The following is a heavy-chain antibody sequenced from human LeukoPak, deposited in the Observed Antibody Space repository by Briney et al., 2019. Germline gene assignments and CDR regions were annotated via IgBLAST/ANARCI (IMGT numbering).Heavy chain of an antibody. Sequence: SETLSLTCTVSGGSISSSNYYWGWIRQPPGKGLEWIGTIYYSGNTYYNPSLKTRVTISVDTSKKLFSLKLSSVTAADTAVYYCARHLFGSGYYPDHWGQGTLVTVSS. V-gene: IGHV4-39*01. CDR1: GGSISSSNYY. D-gene: IGHD3-22*01. CDR3: ARHLFGSGYYPDH. J-gene: IGHJ4*02. CDR2: IYYSGNT.